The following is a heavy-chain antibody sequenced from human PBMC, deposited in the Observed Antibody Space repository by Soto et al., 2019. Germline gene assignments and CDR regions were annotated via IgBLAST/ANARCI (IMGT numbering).Heavy chain of an antibody. CDR1: GFTFSSYA. CDR2: ISGSGGST. D-gene: IGHD6-13*01. J-gene: IGHJ6*02. V-gene: IGHV3-23*01. CDR3: AKDPAAGTDGMDV. Sequence: EVQLLESGGGLVQPGGSLRLSCAASGFTFSSYAMSWVRQAPGKGLEWVSAISGSGGSTYYTDSVKGRFTISRDNSKNTLYLQMNSLRAEDTAVYYCAKDPAAGTDGMDVWGQGTTVTVSS.